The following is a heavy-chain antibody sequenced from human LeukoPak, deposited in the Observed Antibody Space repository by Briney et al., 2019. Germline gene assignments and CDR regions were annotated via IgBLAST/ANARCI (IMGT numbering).Heavy chain of an antibody. Sequence: PGXSLRLSCAASGFTFSSNYMSWVRQAPGKGLEWVAVIYSGGSTYYSDSVKGRFTISRDNSKNTLYLQMNSLRAEDTAVYYCARVFSGTFDYWGQGTLVTVSS. CDR3: ARVFSGTFDY. J-gene: IGHJ4*02. CDR2: IYSGGST. CDR1: GFTFSSNY. V-gene: IGHV3-66*02. D-gene: IGHD1-1*01.